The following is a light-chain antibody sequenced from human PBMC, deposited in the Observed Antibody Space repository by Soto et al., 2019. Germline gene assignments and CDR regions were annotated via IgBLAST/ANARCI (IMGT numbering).Light chain of an antibody. CDR1: SSKNGTNS. V-gene: IGLV1-44*01. CDR3: AAWDDSLNGFYV. Sequence: QSALNQPPSASRTPGQRVTISCSGGSSKNGTNSVNWYQQLPGRAPKLLIYNNDLRPSGVPDRFSGSKSGTSASLAISGLQSEDEADYYCAAWDDSLNGFYVFGIGTKVTVL. J-gene: IGLJ1*01. CDR2: NND.